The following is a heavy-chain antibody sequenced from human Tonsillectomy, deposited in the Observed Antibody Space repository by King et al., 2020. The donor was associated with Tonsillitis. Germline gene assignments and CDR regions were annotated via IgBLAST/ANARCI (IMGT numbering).Heavy chain of an antibody. V-gene: IGHV4-38-2*02. CDR3: AREGGDSEGNAGDI. CDR2: IYHSGST. Sequence: VQLQESGPGLVKPSETLSLTCAVSGYSISSGYYWGWIRQPPGKGLEWIGSIYHSGSTYYNPSLKSRVTISVDTSKNQFSLKLSSVTAADTAVYDCAREGGDSEGNAGDIGGQGTMGTVSA. CDR1: GYSISSGYY. D-gene: IGHD5-18*01. J-gene: IGHJ3*02.